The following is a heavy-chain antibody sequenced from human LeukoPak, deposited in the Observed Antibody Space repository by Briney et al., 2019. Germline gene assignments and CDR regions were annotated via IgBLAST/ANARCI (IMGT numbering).Heavy chain of an antibody. J-gene: IGHJ4*02. CDR2: IYHSGST. D-gene: IGHD3-22*01. CDR1: GGSISSGGYS. CDR3: ARETSGDSSGYYYYFDY. V-gene: IGHV4-30-2*01. Sequence: SETLSLTCAVSGGSISSGGYSWSWIRQPPGKGLEWIGYIYHSGSTNYNPSLKSRVTISVDTSKNQFSLKLSSVTAADTAVYYCARETSGDSSGYYYYFDYWGRGTLVTVSS.